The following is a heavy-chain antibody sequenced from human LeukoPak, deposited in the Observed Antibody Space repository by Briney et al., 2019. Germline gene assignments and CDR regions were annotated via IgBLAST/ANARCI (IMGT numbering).Heavy chain of an antibody. J-gene: IGHJ5*02. CDR2: IYSGGAT. Sequence: SETLSLTCTVSGGSLTNFYWNWIRQTPGKGLEWLGFIYSGGATNYNPSLQNRVTISLDAPNNEFSLKLSSVTAADTAVYYCARVGASPAGWFDPWGQGTLVTVSS. V-gene: IGHV4-59*08. D-gene: IGHD1-26*01. CDR3: ARVGASPAGWFDP. CDR1: GGSLTNFY.